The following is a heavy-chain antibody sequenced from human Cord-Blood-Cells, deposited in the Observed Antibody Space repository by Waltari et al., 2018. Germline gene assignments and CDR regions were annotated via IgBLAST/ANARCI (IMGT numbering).Heavy chain of an antibody. CDR2: IIPILGIA. Sequence: QVQLVQSGAEVKKPGSSVKVSCQASGGTFSSYAYSWVRQAPGQGLGWMGRIIPILGIANYAQKFQGRVTITADKSTSTAYMELSSLRSEDTAVYYCARRLDWYFDLWGRGTLVTVSS. CDR3: ARRLDWYFDL. CDR1: GGTFSSYA. J-gene: IGHJ2*01. D-gene: IGHD2-21*01. V-gene: IGHV1-69*09.